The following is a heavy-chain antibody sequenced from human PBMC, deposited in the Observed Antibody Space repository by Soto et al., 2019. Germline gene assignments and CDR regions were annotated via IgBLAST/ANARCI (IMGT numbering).Heavy chain of an antibody. CDR1: CGSISSGDYY. CDR3: ARVIKWDYGRWFDP. CDR2: IYYSGST. Sequence: WQTLSLTCPVSCGSISSGDYYWSFIHQPPWKGLEWIGYIYYSGSTYYNPSLKSRVTISVDTSKDQFYLKLSSVTAADTAVYYCARVIKWDYGRWFDPWGQGTLVTVSS. V-gene: IGHV4-30-4*01. J-gene: IGHJ5*02. D-gene: IGHD4-17*01.